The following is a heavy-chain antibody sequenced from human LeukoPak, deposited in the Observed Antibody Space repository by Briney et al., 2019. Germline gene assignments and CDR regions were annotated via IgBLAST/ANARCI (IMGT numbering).Heavy chain of an antibody. CDR2: ISAYNGNT. Sequence: ASVKVSCKASGYTFTSYGISWVRQAPGQGLEWMGWISAYNGNTNYAQKLQGRVTMTTDTPTSTAHMELRSLRSDDTAVYYCAREDSYYDSSGYGNWFDPWGQGTLVTVSS. CDR3: AREDSYYDSSGYGNWFDP. J-gene: IGHJ5*02. CDR1: GYTFTSYG. V-gene: IGHV1-18*01. D-gene: IGHD3-22*01.